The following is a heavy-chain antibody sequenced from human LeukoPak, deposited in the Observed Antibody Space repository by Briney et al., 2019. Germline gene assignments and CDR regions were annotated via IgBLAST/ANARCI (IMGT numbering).Heavy chain of an antibody. V-gene: IGHV1-69*13. Sequence: ASVKVSCKASGGTFSSYAISWVRQAPGQGLEWMGGIIPIFGTANYAQKFQGRVTITADESTSTAYMELSSLRSEDTAVYYCARDNCSGGSCYSPPPWARFDPWGQGTLVTVSS. CDR2: IIPIFGTA. J-gene: IGHJ5*02. CDR1: GGTFSSYA. CDR3: ARDNCSGGSCYSPPPWARFDP. D-gene: IGHD2-15*01.